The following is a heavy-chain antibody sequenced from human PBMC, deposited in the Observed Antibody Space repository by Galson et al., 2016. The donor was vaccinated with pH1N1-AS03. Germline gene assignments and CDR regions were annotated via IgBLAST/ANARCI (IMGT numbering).Heavy chain of an antibody. D-gene: IGHD2-15*01. J-gene: IGHJ6*03. Sequence: LRLSCAASGFPFDDYGMTWVRQRPGKGLEWVSGINWDGGSTGYGDSVKGRYTISRDNAKKALYLQMNSLRTEDTALSYCARGGSSGGSHMDGWGKGTTGTVS. V-gene: IGHV3-20*04. CDR3: ARGGSSGGSHMDG. CDR2: INWDGGST. CDR1: GFPFDDYG.